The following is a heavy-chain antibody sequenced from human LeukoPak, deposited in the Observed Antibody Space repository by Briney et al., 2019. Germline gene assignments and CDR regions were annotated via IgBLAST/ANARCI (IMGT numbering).Heavy chain of an antibody. CDR2: INIDGSST. CDR3: ARRVRGYSAYDPFAY. J-gene: IGHJ4*02. V-gene: IGHV3-74*01. CDR1: GFTFSSYW. D-gene: IGHD5-12*01. Sequence: GGPLRLSCAASGFTFSSYWMHLVRQAAGKGVVLVSRINIDGSSTSYADSVEGRFTISREYAKSTLFLQMNSLRAEDTAVYYCARRVRGYSAYDPFAYWGQGTLVTVSS.